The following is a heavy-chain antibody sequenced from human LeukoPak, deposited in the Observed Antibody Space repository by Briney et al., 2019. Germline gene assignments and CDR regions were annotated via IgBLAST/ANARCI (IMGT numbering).Heavy chain of an antibody. J-gene: IGHJ4*02. D-gene: IGHD6-19*01. CDR1: GFTFSSYP. V-gene: IGHV3-30*09. CDR3: ARDRLLITVAGTVDQ. CDR2: ISYDGTNK. Sequence: GMSLRLSCAASGFTFSSYPMHWVRQAPGKGLEWVAVISYDGTNKWYADSVQGRFAISRDDSKNTLYLQMNSLRPEDTAVYYCARDRLLITVAGTVDQWGRGTLVTVSS.